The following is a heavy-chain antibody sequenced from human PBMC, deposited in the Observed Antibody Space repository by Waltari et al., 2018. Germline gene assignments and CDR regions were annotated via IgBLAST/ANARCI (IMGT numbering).Heavy chain of an antibody. Sequence: EVQLVQSGADVKKPGESLKISCKGSGYTFTTYWNGWVRQMPKKVLEWMGIIYPYDSDARYSPSFQGQVTISVDKSLSTAYLQWNSLKASDTAMYYCATILRDFGELSAFNIWGQGTMVTVSS. CDR1: GYTFTTYW. CDR2: IYPYDSDA. CDR3: ATILRDFGELSAFNI. V-gene: IGHV5-51*03. D-gene: IGHD3-10*01. J-gene: IGHJ3*02.